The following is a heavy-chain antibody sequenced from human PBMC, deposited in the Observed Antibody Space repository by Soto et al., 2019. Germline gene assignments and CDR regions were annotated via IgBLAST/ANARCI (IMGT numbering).Heavy chain of an antibody. V-gene: IGHV1-69*06. CDR1: GGTFSSYA. CDR2: IIPIFGTA. D-gene: IGHD1-26*01. J-gene: IGHJ6*02. Sequence: EASVKVSCKASGGTFSSYAISWVRQAPGQGLEWMGGIIPIFGTANYAQKFQGRVTITADKSTSTAYMELSSLRPEDTAVYYCARGVGATSYYYYYGMDVWGQGTTGTVSS. CDR3: ARGVGATSYYYYYGMDV.